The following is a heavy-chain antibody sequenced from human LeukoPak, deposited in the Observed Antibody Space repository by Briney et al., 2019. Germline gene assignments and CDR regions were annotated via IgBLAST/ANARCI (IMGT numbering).Heavy chain of an antibody. J-gene: IGHJ3*02. V-gene: IGHV1-69*13. D-gene: IGHD6-13*01. CDR2: IIPIFGTA. Sequence: EASVKVSCKASGGTFSSYAISWVRQAPGQGLEWMGGIIPIFGTANYAQKFQGRVTITADESTSTAYMELSSLRSEDTAVYYCARSPRIAAASFDIWGQGTMVTVSS. CDR3: ARSPRIAAASFDI. CDR1: GGTFSSYA.